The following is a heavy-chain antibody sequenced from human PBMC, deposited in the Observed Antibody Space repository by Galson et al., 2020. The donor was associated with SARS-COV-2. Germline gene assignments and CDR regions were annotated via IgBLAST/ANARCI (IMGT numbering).Heavy chain of an antibody. J-gene: IGHJ4*02. Sequence: GGSLRLSCVASGFTFDTYAMAWVRQAPGKGPQWVSAISGSGANNTYYEDSVEGRFTISRDNSKNALFLQMNSLRADDTAFYYCARLYYDRPWGTKRYPYLDHWGQGALVTVSS. CDR2: ISGSGANNT. CDR1: GFTFDTYA. V-gene: IGHV3-23*01. CDR3: ARLYYDRPWGTKRYPYLDH. D-gene: IGHD3-16*02.